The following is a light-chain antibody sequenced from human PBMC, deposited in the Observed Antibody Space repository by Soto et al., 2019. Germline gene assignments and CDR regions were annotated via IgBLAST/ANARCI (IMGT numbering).Light chain of an antibody. J-gene: IGKJ4*01. V-gene: IGKV3-20*01. CDR2: DAS. CDR1: QSVRSNY. Sequence: EIVLTQSPDTLSLSPVERATLSCRASQSVRSNYLAWYQQKPGQAPRFLIYDASSRATGIPDRFSGSGSGTDFTLTISRLEPEDFAVYYCQQYGSSPLTFGGGTQVEFK. CDR3: QQYGSSPLT.